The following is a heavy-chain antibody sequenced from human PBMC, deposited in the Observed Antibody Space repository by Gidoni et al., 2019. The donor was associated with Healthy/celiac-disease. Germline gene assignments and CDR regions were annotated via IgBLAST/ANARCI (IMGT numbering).Heavy chain of an antibody. CDR3: AKVREMATMIVYYYYGMDV. Sequence: QVQLVESGGGVVQPGRSLRRSCAASGFTFSSYGRHWVRQAPGKGLEWVAVISYDGSNKYYADSVKGRFTISRDNSKNTLYLQMNSLRAEDTAVYYCAKVREMATMIVYYYYGMDVWGQGTTVTVSS. CDR2: ISYDGSNK. CDR1: GFTFSSYG. D-gene: IGHD3-22*01. V-gene: IGHV3-30*18. J-gene: IGHJ6*02.